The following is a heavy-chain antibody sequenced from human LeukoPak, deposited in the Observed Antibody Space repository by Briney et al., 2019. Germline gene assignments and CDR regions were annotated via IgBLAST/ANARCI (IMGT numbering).Heavy chain of an antibody. CDR3: ARGSKSGSSWGYYYYYYMDV. CDR2: ISAYNGNT. V-gene: IGHV1-18*01. D-gene: IGHD1-26*01. J-gene: IGHJ6*03. Sequence: ASVKVSCKASGYTFTSYGISWVRQAPGQGLEWMGWISAYNGNTNYAQKLQGRVTMTTDTSTSTAYMELRSLRSDDTAVYYCARGSKSGSSWGYYYYYYMDVWGKGTTVTVSS. CDR1: GYTFTSYG.